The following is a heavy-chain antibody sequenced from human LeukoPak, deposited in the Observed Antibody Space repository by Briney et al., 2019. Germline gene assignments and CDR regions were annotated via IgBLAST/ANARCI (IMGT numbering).Heavy chain of an antibody. CDR3: ARGDSSGYYYFDY. CDR1: GFTVSSNY. D-gene: IGHD6-19*01. J-gene: IGHJ4*02. V-gene: IGHV3-53*01. CDR2: IYSGGNT. Sequence: GGSLRLSCAASGFTVSSNYMSWVRQAPGKGLEWVPVIYSGGNTYYADSVKGRFTISRDNSKNTLYLQMNSLRAEDTAVYYCARGDSSGYYYFDYWGQGTLVTVSS.